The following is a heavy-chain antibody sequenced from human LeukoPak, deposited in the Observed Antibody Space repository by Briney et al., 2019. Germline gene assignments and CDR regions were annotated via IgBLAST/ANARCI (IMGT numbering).Heavy chain of an antibody. D-gene: IGHD3-3*01. J-gene: IGHJ4*02. Sequence: KSSETLSLTSTVSGGSISSYYWSWIRQPPGRGLEWIGYIYYSGSTNYNPSLKSRVTISVDTSKNQLSLKLSSVTAADTAVYYCAIVYDFWSGYSPYYFDYWGQGTLVTVSS. V-gene: IGHV4-59*01. CDR1: GGSISSYY. CDR2: IYYSGST. CDR3: AIVYDFWSGYSPYYFDY.